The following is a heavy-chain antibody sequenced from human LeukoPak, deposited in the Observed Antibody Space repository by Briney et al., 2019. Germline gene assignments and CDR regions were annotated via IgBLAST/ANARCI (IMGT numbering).Heavy chain of an antibody. CDR3: ASYDHGDFDY. J-gene: IGHJ4*02. CDR1: GGTFSSYA. CDR2: IIPIFGTA. V-gene: IGHV1-69*05. Sequence: SVKVSCKASGGTFSSYAISWVRQAPGQGLEWMGGIIPIFGTANYAQKFQGKVTTTTDESTSTAYMELSSLRSEDTAVYYCASYDHGDFDYWGQGTLVTVSS. D-gene: IGHD3-3*01.